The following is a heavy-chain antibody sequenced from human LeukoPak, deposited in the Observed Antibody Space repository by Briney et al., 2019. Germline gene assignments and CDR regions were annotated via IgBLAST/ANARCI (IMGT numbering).Heavy chain of an antibody. J-gene: IGHJ3*02. CDR2: IKQDGSEK. V-gene: IGHV3-7*04. CDR3: ARRTYAAFDI. D-gene: IGHD1-7*01. Sequence: GGSLRLSCAASGFTFSSHWMNWVRQAPGKGLEWVANIKQDGSEKYYVDSVKGRFTISRDNAKNPLYLQMNSLRGEDTAVYYCARRTYAAFDIWGQRTMVTVSS. CDR1: GFTFSSHW.